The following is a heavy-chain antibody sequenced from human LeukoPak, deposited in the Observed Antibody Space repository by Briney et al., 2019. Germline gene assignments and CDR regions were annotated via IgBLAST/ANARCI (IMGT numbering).Heavy chain of an antibody. CDR2: ISAYNGHT. D-gene: IGHD1-26*01. V-gene: IGHV1-18*01. CDR3: AREPRAGGSYYRAEYFQH. Sequence: ASVKVSCKASGYTFTSYGISWVRQAPGQGLEWMGWISAYNGHTNYAQKLQGRVTMTTDTSTSTAYMELRSLRSEDTAVYYCAREPRAGGSYYRAEYFQHWGQGTLVTVSS. J-gene: IGHJ1*01. CDR1: GYTFTSYG.